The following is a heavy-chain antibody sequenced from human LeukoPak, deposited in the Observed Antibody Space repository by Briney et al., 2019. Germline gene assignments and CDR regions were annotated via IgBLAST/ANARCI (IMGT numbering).Heavy chain of an antibody. V-gene: IGHV1-46*01. Sequence: ASVNVSCKASGYTFTSYYVHWVRQAPGQGLEWMGIINPSGGSTSYAQKFQGRVTMTRDTSTSTVYMELSSLRSEDTAVYYCARGGYSYGYRYWGQGTLVTVSS. CDR2: INPSGGST. J-gene: IGHJ4*02. D-gene: IGHD5-18*01. CDR3: ARGGYSYGYRY. CDR1: GYTFTSYY.